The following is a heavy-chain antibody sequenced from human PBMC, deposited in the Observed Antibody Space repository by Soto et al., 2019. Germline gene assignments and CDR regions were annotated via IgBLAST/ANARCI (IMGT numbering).Heavy chain of an antibody. V-gene: IGHV1-69*01. Sequence: QVQLVQSGAEVKKPGSSVKVSCKASGGTFSSYAISWVRQAPGQGLEWMGGIIPIFGTANYAQKFQGRVTITADESTSTAYMELSSLRSEDTAVYYCTRGDCYDSSGYRTGIEDAFDIWGQGTMVTVSS. D-gene: IGHD3-22*01. CDR1: GGTFSSYA. CDR2: IIPIFGTA. J-gene: IGHJ3*02. CDR3: TRGDCYDSSGYRTGIEDAFDI.